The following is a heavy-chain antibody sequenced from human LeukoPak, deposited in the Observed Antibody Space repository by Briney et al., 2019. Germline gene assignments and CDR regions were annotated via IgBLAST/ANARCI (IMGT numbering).Heavy chain of an antibody. CDR1: GFTFSSYA. V-gene: IGHV3-30-3*01. D-gene: IGHD1-26*01. CDR2: ISYDGSNK. CDR3: ARADGSYSTLFLFDY. J-gene: IGHJ4*02. Sequence: GGSLRLSCAASGFTFSSYAIHWVRQAPGKGLEWVAVISYDGSNKYYADSVKGRFTISRDNSKNTLYLQMNSLRAEDTAVYYCARADGSYSTLFLFDYWGQGTLVTVSS.